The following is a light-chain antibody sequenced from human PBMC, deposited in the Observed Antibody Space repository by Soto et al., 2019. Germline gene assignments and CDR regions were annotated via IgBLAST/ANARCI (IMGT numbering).Light chain of an antibody. J-gene: IGKJ1*01. CDR2: DAS. CDR3: QQRSNWLWT. CDR1: QSVSSSY. V-gene: IGKV3-11*01. Sequence: GMTQYPDTPSLSSGERAPLSCRASQSVSSSYVAWYQQKPGQAPRLLIYDASNRATGIPARFSGSGSGTDFTLTISSLEPEDFAVYYCQQRSNWLWTFGQGTKV.